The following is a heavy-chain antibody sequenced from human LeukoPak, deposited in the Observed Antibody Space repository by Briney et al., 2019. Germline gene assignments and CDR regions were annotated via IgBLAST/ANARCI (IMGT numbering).Heavy chain of an antibody. D-gene: IGHD3-10*01. V-gene: IGHV1-69*04. CDR2: IIPILGIA. CDR3: AREADHFGELWYNDY. CDR1: GGTFSSYA. J-gene: IGHJ4*02. Sequence: GASVKVSCKASGGTFSSYAISWVRQAPGQGLEWMGRIIPILGIANYAQKFQGRVTITADKSTSTAYMELSSLRSEDTAVYYCAREADHFGELWYNDYWGQGTLVTVSS.